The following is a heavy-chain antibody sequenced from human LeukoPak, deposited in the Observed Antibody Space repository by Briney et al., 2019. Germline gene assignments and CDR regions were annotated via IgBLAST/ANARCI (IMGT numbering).Heavy chain of an antibody. CDR2: INHSGST. CDR3: ARVGYCSSTSCYEWSSYYYMDV. J-gene: IGHJ6*03. Sequence: SETLSLTCAVYGGSFSGYYWSWIRQPPGKGLEWIGEINHSGSTNYNPSLKSRVTISVDTSKNQFSLKLSSVTAADTAVYYCARVGYCSSTSCYEWSSYYYMDVWGKGTTVTVSS. CDR1: GGSFSGYY. D-gene: IGHD2-2*01. V-gene: IGHV4-34*01.